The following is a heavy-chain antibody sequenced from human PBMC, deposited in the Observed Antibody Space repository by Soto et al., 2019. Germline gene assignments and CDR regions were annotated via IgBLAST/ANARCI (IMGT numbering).Heavy chain of an antibody. CDR3: ARDHSSSWYCWFDP. D-gene: IGHD6-13*01. Sequence: GGSLRLSCAASGFTFSSYAMHWVRQAPGKGLEWVAVISYDGSNKYYADSVKGRFTISRDNSKNTLYLQMNSLRAEDTAVYYCARDHSSSWYCWFDPWGQGTLVTVSS. CDR1: GFTFSSYA. V-gene: IGHV3-30-3*01. J-gene: IGHJ5*02. CDR2: ISYDGSNK.